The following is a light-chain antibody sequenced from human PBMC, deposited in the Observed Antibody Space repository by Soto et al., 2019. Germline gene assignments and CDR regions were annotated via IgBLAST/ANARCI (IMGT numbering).Light chain of an antibody. CDR1: SSNIGSKT. CDR3: SSWDASLNGYV. CDR2: NSY. Sequence: QSVLTQPPSASGTPRQRVTISCSGSSSNIGSKTVNWYQQLPGTVPKLLIYNSYQRPSGVPDRFSASKSGTSASLAISGLQSEDEADYYCSSWDASLNGYVFGTGT. J-gene: IGLJ1*01. V-gene: IGLV1-44*01.